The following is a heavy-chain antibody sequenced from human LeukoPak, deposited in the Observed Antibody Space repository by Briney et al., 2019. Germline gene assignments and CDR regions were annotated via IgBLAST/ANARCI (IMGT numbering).Heavy chain of an antibody. Sequence: PGGSLRLSCAASGFTVSTNYMNWVRQAPGKGLEWVSILYSGSSTYYADSVGGRFTISRDSSKNTLFLQMNDLRAEDTAVYYCARVGDHFHWYLDLWGRGTLVTVSS. CDR2: LYSGSST. V-gene: IGHV3-53*01. CDR3: ARVGDHFHWYLDL. J-gene: IGHJ2*01. D-gene: IGHD3-3*02. CDR1: GFTVSTNY.